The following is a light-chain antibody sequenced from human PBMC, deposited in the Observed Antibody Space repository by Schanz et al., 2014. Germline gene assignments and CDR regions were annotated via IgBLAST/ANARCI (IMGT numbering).Light chain of an antibody. CDR3: QQRKKWPIT. CDR1: QSVSSTY. Sequence: EIVMTQSPATLSLSPGERATLSCRASQSVSSTYLAWYQQKPGQAPRLLIYGASTRATGIPARFSGSGSGTEFTLTISSLQSEDFAVYYCQQRKKWPITFGQGTRLEIK. J-gene: IGKJ5*01. CDR2: GAS. V-gene: IGKV3-15*01.